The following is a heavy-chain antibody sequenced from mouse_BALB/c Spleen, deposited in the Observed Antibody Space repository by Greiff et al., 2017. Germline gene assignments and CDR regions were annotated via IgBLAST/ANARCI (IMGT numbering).Heavy chain of an antibody. CDR2: ISTYYGDA. CDR3: ARGNYLGNFDY. CDR1: GYTFTDYA. V-gene: IGHV1S137*01. D-gene: IGHD2-1*01. Sequence: VQGVESGAELVRPGVSVKISCKGSGYTFTDYAMHWVKQSHAKSLEWIGVISTYYGDASYNQKFKGKATMTVDKSSSTAYMELARLTSEDSAIYYCARGNYLGNFDYWGQGTTLTVSS. J-gene: IGHJ2*01.